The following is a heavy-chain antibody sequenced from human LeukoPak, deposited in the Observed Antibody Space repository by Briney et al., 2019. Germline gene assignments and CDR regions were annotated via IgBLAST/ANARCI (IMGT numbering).Heavy chain of an antibody. CDR3: GRGHANYDTLAGYSIYAMDV. J-gene: IGHJ6*02. CDR2: INPNSGGT. CDR1: GYTFTGYY. Sequence: ASVKVSCKASGYTFTGYYMHWVRQAPGQGLEWMGWINPNSGGTNYAQKFQGWVTMTRDTSISTACMELSRLRSDDTAVYYCGRGHANYDTLAGYSIYAMDVWGQGTTVTVSS. D-gene: IGHD3-9*01. V-gene: IGHV1-2*04.